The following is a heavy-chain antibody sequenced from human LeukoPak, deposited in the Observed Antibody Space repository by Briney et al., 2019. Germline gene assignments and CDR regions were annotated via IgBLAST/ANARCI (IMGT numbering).Heavy chain of an antibody. CDR3: ARDCSGGSCYSELDY. CDR2: INHSGST. V-gene: IGHV4-39*06. J-gene: IGHJ4*02. Sequence: MTSQTLSLTCTVSGGSISSGGYYWSWIRQPPGKGLEWIGEINHSGSTNYNPSLKSRVTISVDTSKNQFPLKLSSVTAADTAVYYCARDCSGGSCYSELDYWGQGTLVTVSS. D-gene: IGHD2-15*01. CDR1: GGSISSGGYY.